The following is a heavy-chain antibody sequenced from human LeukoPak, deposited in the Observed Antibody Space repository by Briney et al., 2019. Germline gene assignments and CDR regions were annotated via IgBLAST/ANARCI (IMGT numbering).Heavy chain of an antibody. CDR1: GFTFSSFA. J-gene: IGHJ4*02. D-gene: IGHD3-22*01. CDR3: AKGAHSYYDSSGYQDY. Sequence: PGGSLRLSCAASGFTFSSFAMTWVRQAPGKGLEWVSVINTGGGTTDYADSVKGRFTISRDNSKNTLYLQMNSLRAEDTAVYYCAKGAHSYYDSSGYQDYWGQGTLVTVSS. CDR2: INTGGGTT. V-gene: IGHV3-23*01.